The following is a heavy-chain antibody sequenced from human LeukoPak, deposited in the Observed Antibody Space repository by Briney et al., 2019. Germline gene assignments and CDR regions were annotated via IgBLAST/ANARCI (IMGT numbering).Heavy chain of an antibody. CDR3: ARDSVARTYYDFWSGPLGQGPGYGMDV. CDR1: GGSFSGYY. Sequence: SETLSLTCAVYGGSFSGYYWSWIRQPPGKGLEWIGEINHSGSTNYNPSLKSRVTISVDTSKNQFSLKLSSVTAADTAVYYCARDSVARTYYDFWSGPLGQGPGYGMDVWGQGTTVTVSS. V-gene: IGHV4-34*01. D-gene: IGHD3-3*01. CDR2: INHSGST. J-gene: IGHJ6*02.